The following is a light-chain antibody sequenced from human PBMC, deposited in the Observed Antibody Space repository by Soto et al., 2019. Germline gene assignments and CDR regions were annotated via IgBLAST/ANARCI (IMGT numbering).Light chain of an antibody. CDR3: QSYNRSLSAWV. CDR1: SSNIGAGYD. V-gene: IGLV1-40*01. CDR2: GNS. J-gene: IGLJ3*02. Sequence: QSVLTQPPSVSGAPGQRVTISCTGSSSNIGAGYDVHWYQQLPGTAPKLLIYGNSNRPSGVPDRFSGSKSGTSASLAISGLQAEDEADYYCQSYNRSLSAWVFGGGTEPTAL.